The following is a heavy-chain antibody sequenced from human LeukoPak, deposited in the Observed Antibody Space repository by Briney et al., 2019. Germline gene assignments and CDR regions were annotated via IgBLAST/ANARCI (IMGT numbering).Heavy chain of an antibody. CDR2: IYYSGST. Sequence: SETLSLTSTVSGGSISSYYWSWIRQPPGKGLEWIGYIYYSGSTNYNPSLKSRVTISVDTSKNQFSLKPSSVAAADTAVYYCARGLFGVFDYWGQGTLVTVSS. D-gene: IGHD3-3*01. J-gene: IGHJ4*02. CDR3: ARGLFGVFDY. CDR1: GGSISSYY. V-gene: IGHV4-59*01.